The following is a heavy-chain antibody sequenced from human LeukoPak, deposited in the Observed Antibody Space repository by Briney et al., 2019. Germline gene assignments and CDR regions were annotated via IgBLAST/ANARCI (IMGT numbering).Heavy chain of an antibody. CDR1: GYTFTGYY. D-gene: IGHD6-6*01. CDR2: IYPYSGDT. CDR3: ARDRNSGSSLDI. V-gene: IGHV1-2*02. J-gene: IGHJ3*02. Sequence: ASVKVSCKASGYTFTGYYIHWVRQAPGQGLEWMGWIYPYSGDTNYAQNFQGRVTMTRDTSISTAYMELSSLKSDDTAVYYCARDRNSGSSLDIWGQGTVLTVSS.